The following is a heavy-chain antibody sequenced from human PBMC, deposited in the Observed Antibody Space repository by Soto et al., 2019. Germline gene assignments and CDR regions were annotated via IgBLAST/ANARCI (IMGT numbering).Heavy chain of an antibody. V-gene: IGHV1-18*01. J-gene: IGHJ4*02. CDR1: GYTFTSYG. CDR2: ISAYNGNT. Sequence: ASVKVSCKASGYTFTSYGISWVRQAPGQGLEWMGWISAYNGNTNYAQKLQGRVTMTTDTSTSTAYMELRSLRSDDTAVYYCARQIKANWGWADFDYWGPGTLVTVSS. D-gene: IGHD7-27*01. CDR3: ARQIKANWGWADFDY.